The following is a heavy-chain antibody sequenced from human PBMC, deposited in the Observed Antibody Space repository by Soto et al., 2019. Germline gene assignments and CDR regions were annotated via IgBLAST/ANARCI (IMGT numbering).Heavy chain of an antibody. CDR3: ARDGSGDRHAFDI. J-gene: IGHJ3*02. V-gene: IGHV3-33*01. Sequence: QVQLVESGRGVVQSGRSLRLSCAASGFSFSSYGMHWVRQAPGKGLEWVAVIWYDGSNKYYADSVKGRFTISRDNSKNTLYLLMNSLRAEDTAVYYCARDGSGDRHAFDIWGQGTMVTVSS. CDR1: GFSFSSYG. CDR2: IWYDGSNK. D-gene: IGHD3-10*01.